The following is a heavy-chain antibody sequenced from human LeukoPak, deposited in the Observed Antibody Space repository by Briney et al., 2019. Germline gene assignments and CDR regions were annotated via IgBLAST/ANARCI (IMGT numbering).Heavy chain of an antibody. CDR3: ARGRGRYDSSFDY. Sequence: PSVTLSLTCTVSGGSISSDSYYWGWIRQPPGRGLEWLGRIYYSGSTNYNPSLKSRVTISVDTSKNQFSLKLSSVTAADTAVYYCARGRGRYDSSFDYWGQGTLVTVSS. J-gene: IGHJ4*02. CDR1: GGSISSDSYY. V-gene: IGHV4-39*07. CDR2: IYYSGST. D-gene: IGHD3-22*01.